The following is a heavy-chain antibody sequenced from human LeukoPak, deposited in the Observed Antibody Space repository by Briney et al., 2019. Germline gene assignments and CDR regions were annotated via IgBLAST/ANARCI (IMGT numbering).Heavy chain of an antibody. CDR1: GGSISNSSYY. CDR3: ARHRSSPLYYFDY. Sequence: SETLSLTCTVSGGSISNSSYYWGWIRQPPGKGLEWIGSIYYSGSTYYNPSLKSRVTISVDTSKNQFSLKLSSVTAADTAVYYCARHRSSPLYYFDYWGQGTLVTVSS. J-gene: IGHJ4*02. CDR2: IYYSGST. D-gene: IGHD6-13*01. V-gene: IGHV4-39*01.